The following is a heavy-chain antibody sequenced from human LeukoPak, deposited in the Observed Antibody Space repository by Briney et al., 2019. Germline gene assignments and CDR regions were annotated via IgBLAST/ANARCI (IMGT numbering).Heavy chain of an antibody. CDR3: ARGDRTVVTTTYYFDY. CDR1: GFTFSSYA. J-gene: IGHJ4*02. Sequence: GGSLRLSRSASGFTFSSYAMDWVRQAPGKGLEYVSTISSNGGSTYYADSVKGRFTISRDNSKNTLYLQMNSLRAEDTAVYYCARGDRTVVTTTYYFDYWGQGTLVTVSS. CDR2: ISSNGGST. V-gene: IGHV3-64*04. D-gene: IGHD2-21*02.